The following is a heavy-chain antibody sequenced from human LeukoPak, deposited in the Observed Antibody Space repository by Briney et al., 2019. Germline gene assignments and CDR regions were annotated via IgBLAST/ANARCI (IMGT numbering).Heavy chain of an antibody. J-gene: IGHJ4*02. Sequence: GASVKVSCKASGYTFTGYYMHWVRQAPGQGLEWMGWINPNSGGINYAQKFQGRVTMTRDTSISTAYMELSRLRSEDTAVYYCAREAYSSSWGDWGQGTLVTVSS. V-gene: IGHV1-2*02. CDR1: GYTFTGYY. D-gene: IGHD6-13*01. CDR3: AREAYSSSWGD. CDR2: INPNSGGI.